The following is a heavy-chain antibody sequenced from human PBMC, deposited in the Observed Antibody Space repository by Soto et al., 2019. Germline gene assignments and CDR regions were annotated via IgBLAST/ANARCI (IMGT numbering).Heavy chain of an antibody. V-gene: IGHV3-48*02. D-gene: IGHD3-3*01. J-gene: IGHJ6*02. CDR2: ISYDSDTI. CDR1: GFTFGTYS. CDR3: ARLYYDYV. Sequence: GGSLRLSCAVSGFTFGTYSMNWVRQAAGKGLEWIAYISYDSDTIQYADSVKGRVTISRDNAKNSLYLQMNSLRDEDTAVYYCARLYYDYVWGQGTTVTVSS.